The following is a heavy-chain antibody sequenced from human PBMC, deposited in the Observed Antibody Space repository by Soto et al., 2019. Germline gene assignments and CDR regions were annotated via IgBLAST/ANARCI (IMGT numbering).Heavy chain of an antibody. Sequence: EVQLVESGGGLVQPGGSLRLSCAASGFTFSTYSMNWVRQAPGKGLEWVSYISSPSSSIYYADSIKGRFTISRDNAKNSLSLQMNSLRDEDTAVSYCARDLTFPATRRGMDVWGQGTAVTVSS. V-gene: IGHV3-48*02. CDR2: ISSPSSSI. CDR3: ARDLTFPATRRGMDV. J-gene: IGHJ6*02. CDR1: GFTFSTYS.